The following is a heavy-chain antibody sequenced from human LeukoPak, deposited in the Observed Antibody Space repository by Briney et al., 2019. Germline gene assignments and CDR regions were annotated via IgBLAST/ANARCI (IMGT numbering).Heavy chain of an antibody. D-gene: IGHD6-13*01. V-gene: IGHV3-23*01. J-gene: IGHJ3*02. CDR2: ISGSGGST. Sequence: GGSLRLSCAASGFTFSSYAMSWVRQAPGKGLEWVSAISGSGGSTYYADSVKGRFTISRDNAKNSLYLQMNSLRAEDTAVYYCARAYSSSWYDAFDIWGQGTMVTVSS. CDR1: GFTFSSYA. CDR3: ARAYSSSWYDAFDI.